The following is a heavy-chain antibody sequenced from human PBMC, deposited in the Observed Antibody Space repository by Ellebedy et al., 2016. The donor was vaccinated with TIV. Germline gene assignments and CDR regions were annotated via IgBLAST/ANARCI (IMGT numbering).Heavy chain of an antibody. J-gene: IGHJ4*02. V-gene: IGHV3-7*04. Sequence: GGSLRLSCAASGFTFSSNWMSWVRQAPGKGLEWVANIRQDGNEKHYVDSVKGRFTISRDNANDSLYLQMNSLRAEDTAVYYCARGSGSWYYWGQGTLVTVSS. CDR1: GFTFSSNW. CDR2: IRQDGNEK. CDR3: ARGSGSWYY. D-gene: IGHD2-15*01.